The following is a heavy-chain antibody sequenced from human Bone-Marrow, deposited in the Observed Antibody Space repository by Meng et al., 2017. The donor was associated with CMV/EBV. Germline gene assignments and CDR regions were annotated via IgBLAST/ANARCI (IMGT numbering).Heavy chain of an antibody. J-gene: IGHJ4*02. CDR1: GYTFNNYG. V-gene: IGHV1-18*01. CDR3: ARLRCGSAGCQGRDPLDY. D-gene: IGHD2-21*01. Sequence: ASVKVSCKASGYTFNNYGITWVRQAPGQGLEWMGWISTYNGNTDYAQELQGRVTVTADTSTSTVYMDLRGLRSDDTAVYYCARLRCGSAGCQGRDPLDYWGQG. CDR2: ISTYNGNT.